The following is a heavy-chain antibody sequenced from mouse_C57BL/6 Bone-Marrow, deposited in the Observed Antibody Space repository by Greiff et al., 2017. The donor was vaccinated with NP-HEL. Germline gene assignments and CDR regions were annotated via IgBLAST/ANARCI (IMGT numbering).Heavy chain of an antibody. CDR3: ARVDY. CDR2: IYPGDGDT. V-gene: IGHV1-82*01. Sequence: VQLQQSGPELVKPGASVKISCKASGYAFSSSWMNWVKQRPGKGLEWIGRIYPGDGDTNYNQKFKDKATLTVDKSSSTAYMQLSSLTSEDSAVYYCARVDYWGQGTTLTVSS. CDR1: GYAFSSSW. J-gene: IGHJ2*01.